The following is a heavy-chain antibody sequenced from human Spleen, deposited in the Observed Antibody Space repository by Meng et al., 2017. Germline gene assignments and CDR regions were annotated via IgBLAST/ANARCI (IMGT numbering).Heavy chain of an antibody. D-gene: IGHD4-17*01. Sequence: SVKVSCKASGGTFARYAISWVRQAPGQGLEWMGIINPGGTRRSYAQKFKGRVTITTDESTSTAYLELSSLRSEDTAVYYCARDLATVTTIGAFEIWGQGTKVTVSS. CDR3: ARDLATVTTIGAFEI. CDR2: INPGGTRR. CDR1: GGTFARYA. J-gene: IGHJ3*02. V-gene: IGHV1-69*05.